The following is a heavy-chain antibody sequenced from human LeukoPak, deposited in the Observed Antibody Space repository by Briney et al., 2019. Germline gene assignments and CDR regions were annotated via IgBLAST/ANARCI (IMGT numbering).Heavy chain of an antibody. Sequence: ASVKVSRKASGYTFTSYYMHWVRQAPGQGLEWMGIINPSGGSTSCAQKFQGRVTMTRDTSTSTVYMELSSLRSEDTAVYYCARVGAVAGDLGYFDYRGQGTLVTVSS. CDR3: ARVGAVAGDLGYFDY. CDR2: INPSGGST. V-gene: IGHV1-46*01. D-gene: IGHD6-19*01. J-gene: IGHJ4*02. CDR1: GYTFTSYY.